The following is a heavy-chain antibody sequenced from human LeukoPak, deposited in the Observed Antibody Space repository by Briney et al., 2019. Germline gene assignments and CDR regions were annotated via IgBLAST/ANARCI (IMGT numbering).Heavy chain of an antibody. V-gene: IGHV3-66*01. Sequence: GGSLRLSCAASGFTFGSYAMSWVRQAPGKGLEWVSVIYSGGSTYYADSVKGRFTISRGTSKNTLYLQMNSLRAEDTAVYYCARDRYCGGDCYSQGDAFDIWGQGTMVTVSS. D-gene: IGHD2-21*02. CDR2: IYSGGST. CDR1: GFTFGSYA. CDR3: ARDRYCGGDCYSQGDAFDI. J-gene: IGHJ3*02.